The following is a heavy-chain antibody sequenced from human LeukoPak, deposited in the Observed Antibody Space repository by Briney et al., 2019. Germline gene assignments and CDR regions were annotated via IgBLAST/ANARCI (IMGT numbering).Heavy chain of an antibody. CDR3: ASPHSDYYYYGMDV. CDR1: GGTYSRYA. Sequence: ASVKDSCKDSGGTYSRYALSWVRQAPRQGLAWMVRIIPILGIANYAQKFQGRVTITADKSTSTAYMELSSLRSEDTAVYYCASPHSDYYYYGMDVWGQGTTVTVSS. D-gene: IGHD6-13*01. CDR2: IIPILGIA. J-gene: IGHJ6*02. V-gene: IGHV1-69*04.